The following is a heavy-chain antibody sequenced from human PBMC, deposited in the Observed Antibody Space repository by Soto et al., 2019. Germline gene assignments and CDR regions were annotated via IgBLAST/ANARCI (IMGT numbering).Heavy chain of an antibody. D-gene: IGHD4-17*01. V-gene: IGHV3-23*01. CDR2: ISGSGGST. J-gene: IGHJ6*02. CDR3: AKPPYGDIYYYYGMDV. CDR1: GFTFSSYA. Sequence: GGSLRLSCAASGFTFSSYAMSWVRQAPGKGLEWVSAISGSGGSTYYADSVKGRFTISRDNSKNTLYLQMNSLRAEDTAVYYCAKPPYGDIYYYYGMDVWGQGTTVTVSS.